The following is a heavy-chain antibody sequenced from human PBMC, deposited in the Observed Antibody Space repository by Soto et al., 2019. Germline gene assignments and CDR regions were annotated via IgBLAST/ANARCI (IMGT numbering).Heavy chain of an antibody. CDR1: GYTFTSYY. CDR2: INPSGGST. D-gene: IGHD3-3*01. CDR3: ASGGRLWSGYYWPYFDY. Sequence: ASVKVSCKASGYTFTSYYVHWVRQAPGQGLEWMGIINPSGGSTNYAQKFQGRVTITADESTSTAYMELSSLRSEDTAVYYCASGGRLWSGYYWPYFDYWGQGTLVTVSS. V-gene: IGHV1-46*01. J-gene: IGHJ4*02.